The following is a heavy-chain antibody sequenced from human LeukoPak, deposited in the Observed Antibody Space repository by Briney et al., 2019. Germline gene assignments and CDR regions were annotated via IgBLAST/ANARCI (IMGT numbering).Heavy chain of an antibody. Sequence: PGGSLRLSCAASGFTFSSYAMSWVRQAPGKGLEWVSAISGSGGSTYYADSVKGRFTISRDNSKNTLYLQMNSLRAEDTAVYYCATLGGFLEWSTKPDEYYFDYWGQGTLVTVSS. J-gene: IGHJ4*02. V-gene: IGHV3-23*01. CDR2: ISGSGGST. CDR1: GFTFSSYA. D-gene: IGHD3-3*01. CDR3: ATLGGFLEWSTKPDEYYFDY.